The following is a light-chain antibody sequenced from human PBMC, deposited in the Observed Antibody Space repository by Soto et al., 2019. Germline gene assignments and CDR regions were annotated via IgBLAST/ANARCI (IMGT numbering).Light chain of an antibody. J-gene: IGKJ1*01. Sequence: DVVMNQSPLSLHVTLGQPASISCRSTQGLVYIDGNTYLNWFHQRPGQSPMRLLYMISKRDSGVPDRFSGSWLGTDFTLPISRVAAEDVGVYYCMQGTHWPWTFGQGTKVVMK. CDR2: MIS. CDR3: MQGTHWPWT. V-gene: IGKV2-30*01. CDR1: QGLVYIDGNTY.